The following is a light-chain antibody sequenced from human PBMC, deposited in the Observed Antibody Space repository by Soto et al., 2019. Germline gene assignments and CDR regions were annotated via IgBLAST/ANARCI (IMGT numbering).Light chain of an antibody. CDR2: EVS. CDR1: SSDVGAYDY. Sequence: QSVLTQPASVSGSPGQSITISCTGTSSDVGAYDYVSWYQQHPGKDPKYLIYEVSNRPSGISDRFSGSKSGTTASLTISALQAEDEADYYCSSYTTTDPYVFGTGTKVTVL. V-gene: IGLV2-14*01. J-gene: IGLJ1*01. CDR3: SSYTTTDPYV.